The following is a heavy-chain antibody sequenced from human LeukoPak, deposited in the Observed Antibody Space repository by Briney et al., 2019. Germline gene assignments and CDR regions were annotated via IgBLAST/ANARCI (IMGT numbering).Heavy chain of an antibody. J-gene: IGHJ4*02. CDR1: GFTVSSNY. V-gene: IGHV3-66*01. CDR3: ARDRPHNYYDSSGHYRG. CDR2: IYSGGST. D-gene: IGHD3-22*01. Sequence: GGSLRLSCAASGFTVSSNYMSWVRQAPGKGLEWVSVIYSGGSTYYADSVKGRFTISRDNSKNTLYLQMNSLRAEDTAVYYCARDRPHNYYDSSGHYRGRGQGTLVTVSS.